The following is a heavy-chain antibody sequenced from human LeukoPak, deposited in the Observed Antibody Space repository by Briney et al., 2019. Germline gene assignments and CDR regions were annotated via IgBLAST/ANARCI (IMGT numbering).Heavy chain of an antibody. V-gene: IGHV3-43*01. CDR3: TRDTDYGSAANYFDS. CDR2: ISWEGQTT. D-gene: IGHD3-10*01. Sequence: GGSLRLSCAASGFTFDDYAMHRVRQAPGKGLEWVALISWEGQTTYYADSVRGRFTISRDNSKNSLYLQMNSLRTEDTAFYYCTRDTDYGSAANYFDSWGQGTLVSVSS. J-gene: IGHJ4*02. CDR1: GFTFDDYA.